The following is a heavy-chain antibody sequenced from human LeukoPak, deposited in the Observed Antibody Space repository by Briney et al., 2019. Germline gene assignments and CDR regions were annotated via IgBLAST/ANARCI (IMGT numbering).Heavy chain of an antibody. J-gene: IGHJ4*02. CDR2: IIPILGTA. CDR3: ARNGAAWFGEFHAYTAFDY. V-gene: IGHV1-69*13. CDR1: GGTFSSYA. D-gene: IGHD3-10*01. Sequence: SVKVSCKASGGTFSSYAISWVRQAPGQGLEWMGGIIPILGTANYAQKFQGRVTITADESTSTAYMELSSLRSEDTAVYYCARNGAAWFGEFHAYTAFDYWGQGTLVTVSS.